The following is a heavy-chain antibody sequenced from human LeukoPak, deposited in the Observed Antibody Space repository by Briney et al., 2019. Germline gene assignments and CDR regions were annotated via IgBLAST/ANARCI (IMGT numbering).Heavy chain of an antibody. D-gene: IGHD5-24*01. CDR1: GYTFTSNY. V-gene: IGHV1-46*01. CDR3: ARDNSVRDEAWWFNP. J-gene: IGHJ5*02. CDR2: ISPSGGST. Sequence: ASVKVSCKAFGYTFTSNYMHWVRQAPGQGPEWMGVISPSGGSTTYAQKFQGRVTLTRDMSTSTDYLELSSLRSEDTGVYYCARDNSVRDEAWWFNPWGQGTLVSVSS.